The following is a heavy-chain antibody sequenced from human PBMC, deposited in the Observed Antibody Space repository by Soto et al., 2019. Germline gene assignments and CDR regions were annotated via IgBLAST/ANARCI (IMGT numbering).Heavy chain of an antibody. CDR1: GFTFSSYW. Sequence: EVQLVESGGGLVQPGGSLRLSRAASGFTFSSYWMSWVRQAPGKGLEWVANIKQDGSEKYYVDSVKGRFTISRDNAKNSLYLQMNSLRAEDTAVYYCARDIQLWPRGPFDYWGQGTLVTVSS. CDR2: IKQDGSEK. V-gene: IGHV3-7*01. CDR3: ARDIQLWPRGPFDY. D-gene: IGHD5-18*01. J-gene: IGHJ4*02.